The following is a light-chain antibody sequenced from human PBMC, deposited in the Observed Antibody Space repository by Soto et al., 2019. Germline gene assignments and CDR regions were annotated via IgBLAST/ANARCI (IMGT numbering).Light chain of an antibody. V-gene: IGLV1-47*02. Sequence: QSVLTQPPSASGTPGQRVTISCSGSSSNIGSNYVYWYQQLPGTAPKLLIYSNNQRPSGVPDRFSGSKSGTSASLAISGLRSEDEADYYCSSHAGMNNYVLFGGGTKLTVL. J-gene: IGLJ2*01. CDR2: SNN. CDR3: SSHAGMNNYVL. CDR1: SSNIGSNY.